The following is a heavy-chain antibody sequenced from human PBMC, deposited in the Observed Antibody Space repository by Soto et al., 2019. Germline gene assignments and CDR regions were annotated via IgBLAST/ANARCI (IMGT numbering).Heavy chain of an antibody. V-gene: IGHV4-39*01. CDR1: GGSISSSSYY. D-gene: IGHD6-25*01. J-gene: IGHJ6*02. CDR3: ARPRGRGLYYGMDV. Sequence: PSETLSLTCTVSGGSISSSSYYWGWIRQPPGKGLEWIGSIYYSGSTYYNPSLKSRVTISVDTSKNQFSLKLSSVTAADTAVYYCARPRGRGLYYGMDVWGQGTPVTVYS. CDR2: IYYSGST.